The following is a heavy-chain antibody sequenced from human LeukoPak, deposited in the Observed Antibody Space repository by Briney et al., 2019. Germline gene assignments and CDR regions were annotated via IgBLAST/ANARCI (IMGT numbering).Heavy chain of an antibody. CDR2: IYSGGST. J-gene: IGHJ4*02. Sequence: PGGSLRLSCAASGFTLSSNYMSWVRQAPEKGLEWVSVIYSGGSTYYADSVKGRFTISRDNSKNTLYLQMNSLRAEDTAVYYCARRGSYYPGGGYWGQGTLVTVSS. CDR3: ARRGSYYPGGGY. V-gene: IGHV3-53*01. D-gene: IGHD1-26*01. CDR1: GFTLSSNY.